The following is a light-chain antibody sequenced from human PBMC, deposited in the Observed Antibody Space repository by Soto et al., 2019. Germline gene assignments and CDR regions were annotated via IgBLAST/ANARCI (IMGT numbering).Light chain of an antibody. V-gene: IGKV1-33*01. Sequence: DIQMTQSPSSLSASIGDRVTITCQASHDISKYLNWYQQKPGKAPKLLIYSASNLESGVPSRFSGSGFGTDFIFNISSLQPEDLATYYCQQYYNLPRTFGPGTKLEIK. CDR2: SAS. J-gene: IGKJ2*01. CDR3: QQYYNLPRT. CDR1: HDISKY.